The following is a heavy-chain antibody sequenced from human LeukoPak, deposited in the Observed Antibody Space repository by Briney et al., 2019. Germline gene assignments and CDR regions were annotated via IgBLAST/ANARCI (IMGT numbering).Heavy chain of an antibody. CDR2: IKQVGSEK. CDR3: ARAGRFGVFLDYYGMDV. J-gene: IGHJ6*04. D-gene: IGHD3-10*01. CDR1: RFTLSSYC. Sequence: GGYLRLSCAASRFTLSSYCMSGVPQAPGKGREWVANIKQVGSEKYYVDSGKGRFTMSRDNAKNSLYLQMNSRRAEDTAVYYCARAGRFGVFLDYYGMDVWGKGTTVTVSS. V-gene: IGHV3-7*03.